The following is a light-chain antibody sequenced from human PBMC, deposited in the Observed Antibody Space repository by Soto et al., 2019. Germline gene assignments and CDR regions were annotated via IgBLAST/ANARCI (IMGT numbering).Light chain of an antibody. Sequence: DIQMTQSPSSLSASVGDSVTITCQASQTINYYLNWYQQKPGKAPELLIYDASNLETGVPSKFSGSGFGTYFTFTVSNLQPEDIATYYCQQYEDLPRTFGQWTKVDIK. J-gene: IGKJ1*01. CDR2: DAS. CDR1: QTINYY. V-gene: IGKV1-33*01. CDR3: QQYEDLPRT.